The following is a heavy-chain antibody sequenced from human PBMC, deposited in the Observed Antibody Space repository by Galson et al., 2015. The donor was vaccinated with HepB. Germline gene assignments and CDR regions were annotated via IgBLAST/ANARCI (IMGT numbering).Heavy chain of an antibody. CDR2: IYHSGST. J-gene: IGHJ6*03. CDR3: ARGGFAQLPTSRTYMDV. CDR1: GGSISSSNW. V-gene: IGHV4-4*02. Sequence: LSLTCAVSGGSISSSNWWSWVRQPPGKGLEWIGEIYHSGSTNYNPSLKSRVTISVDKSKNQFSLKLSSVTAADTAVYYCARGGFAQLPTSRTYMDVWGKGTTVTVSS. D-gene: IGHD2-2*01.